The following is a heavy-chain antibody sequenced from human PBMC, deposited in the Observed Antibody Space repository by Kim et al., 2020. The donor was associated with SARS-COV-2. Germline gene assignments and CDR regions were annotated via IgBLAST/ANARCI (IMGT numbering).Heavy chain of an antibody. Sequence: ASVKVSCKASGYTFTSYAMNWVRQAPGQGLEWMGWINTNTGNPTYAQGFTGRFVFSLDTSVSTAYLQISSLKAEDTAVYYCARELNHYYGSGSYYFLPDGHWFDPWGQGTLVTVSS. D-gene: IGHD3-10*01. V-gene: IGHV7-4-1*02. CDR3: ARELNHYYGSGSYYFLPDGHWFDP. J-gene: IGHJ5*02. CDR1: GYTFTSYA. CDR2: INTNTGNP.